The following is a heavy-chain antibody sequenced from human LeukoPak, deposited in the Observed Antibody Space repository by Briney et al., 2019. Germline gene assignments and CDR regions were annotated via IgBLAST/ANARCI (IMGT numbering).Heavy chain of an antibody. CDR3: ATAVRYCSGGSCYGTFDF. Sequence: ASVKVSCKASGGTFSSYAISWVRQAPGQGLEWMGGIIPIFGTANYAQKFQGRATITADESTSTAYMELSSLRSEDTAVYYCATAVRYCSGGSCYGTFDFWGQGTLVTVSS. D-gene: IGHD2-15*01. CDR2: IIPIFGTA. V-gene: IGHV1-69*01. CDR1: GGTFSSYA. J-gene: IGHJ4*02.